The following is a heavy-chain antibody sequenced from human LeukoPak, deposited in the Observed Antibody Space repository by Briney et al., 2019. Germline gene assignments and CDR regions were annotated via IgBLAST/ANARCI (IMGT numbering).Heavy chain of an antibody. V-gene: IGHV3-23*01. J-gene: IGHJ3*01. CDR3: GRDPNGDYIGAFEF. CDR1: DFTFANYA. CDR2: IKGSGSYA. Sequence: GGSLRLSCVGSDFTFANYAMTWVRLTPGKGLEWVSSIKGSGSYAMYADSVSGRFTTSRDNSRNTIFLQMTSLRAEDTAIYYCGRDPNGDYIGAFEFWGLGTLVSVSS. D-gene: IGHD4-17*01.